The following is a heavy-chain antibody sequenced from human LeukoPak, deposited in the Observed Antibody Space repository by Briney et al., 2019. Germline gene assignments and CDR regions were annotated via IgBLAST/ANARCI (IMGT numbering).Heavy chain of an antibody. Sequence: PSETLSLTCTVSGGSVSSGSYYWSWIRQSPGKGLEWIGYIYYSGNTNYNPSLKSRVTISVDTSKNQFSLKLSSVTAADTALYYCARGSRGYSYGWGQGTLVTVSS. D-gene: IGHD5-18*01. V-gene: IGHV4-61*01. J-gene: IGHJ4*02. CDR3: ARGSRGYSYG. CDR1: GGSVSSGSYY. CDR2: IYYSGNT.